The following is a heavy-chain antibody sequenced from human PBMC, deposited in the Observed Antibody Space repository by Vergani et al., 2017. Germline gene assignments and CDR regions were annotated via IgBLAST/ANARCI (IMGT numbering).Heavy chain of an antibody. V-gene: IGHV4-61*02. J-gene: IGHJ4*02. CDR2: IYTSGST. CDR3: ARAHSSSWYLLDY. CDR1: GGSISSGSYY. Sequence: QVQLQESGPGLVKPSQTLSLTCTVSGGSISSGSYYWSWIRQPAGKGLEWIGRIYTSGSTNYNPSLKSRVTISVDTPKNQFSLKLSSVTAADTAVYYCARAHSSSWYLLDYWGQGTLVTVSS. D-gene: IGHD6-13*01.